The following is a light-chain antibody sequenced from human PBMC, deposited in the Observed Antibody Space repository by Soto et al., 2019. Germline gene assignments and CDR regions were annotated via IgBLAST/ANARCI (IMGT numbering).Light chain of an antibody. V-gene: IGKV3-20*01. CDR2: DTS. CDR3: QQYGSAPRT. Sequence: EIVLTQSPGTLSLSPGERATLSCRASQVVNNNYFAWYQQKPGQPPRLLIYDTSNRATGIPDRFSGSGSGTDFTLTISRLEPEDFAVYYCQQYGSAPRTFGQGTRVEIK. CDR1: QVVNNNY. J-gene: IGKJ1*01.